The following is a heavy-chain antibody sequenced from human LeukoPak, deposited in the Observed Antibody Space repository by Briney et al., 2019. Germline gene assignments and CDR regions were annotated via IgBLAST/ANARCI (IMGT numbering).Heavy chain of an antibody. J-gene: IGHJ4*02. CDR1: GYTLTELS. Sequence: ASVKVSCKVSGYTLTELSMHWVRQAPGKGLEWMGGFDPEDGETIYAQKFQGRVTMTEDTSTDTAYMELRSLRSDDTAVYYCARTMLNGIAAAGRSLDYWGQGTLVTVSS. CDR3: ARTMLNGIAAAGRSLDY. CDR2: FDPEDGET. D-gene: IGHD6-13*01. V-gene: IGHV1-24*01.